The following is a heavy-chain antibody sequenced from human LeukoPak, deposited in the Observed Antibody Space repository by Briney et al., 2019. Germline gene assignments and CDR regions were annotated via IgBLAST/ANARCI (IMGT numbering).Heavy chain of an antibody. D-gene: IGHD6-6*01. CDR1: GFTFSNYN. CDR2: LSSSGGAI. V-gene: IGHV3-48*02. CDR3: AREYSSSPRHFDY. Sequence: PGGSLRLSCAASGFTFSNYNMNWVRQAPGKGLEWVSYLSSSGGAIYYADSVKGRFTISRDNAKNSLYLQMNSLRDEDTAVYYCAREYSSSPRHFDYWGQGTLVTVSS. J-gene: IGHJ4*02.